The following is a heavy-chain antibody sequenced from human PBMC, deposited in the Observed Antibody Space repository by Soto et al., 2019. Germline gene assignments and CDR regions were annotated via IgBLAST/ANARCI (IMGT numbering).Heavy chain of an antibody. V-gene: IGHV3-15*01. Sequence: VGSLRLSGAASGFTFADAWMAWVRQAPGRGLEWVGLIKTQTDGEATDFAAPVKGRFTISRDDSKNTLDLQMNDMRTEDTAVYYCATPSWTYIHYWGQGTLVTVSS. CDR2: IKTQTDGEAT. CDR3: ATPSWTYIHY. D-gene: IGHD3-3*01. J-gene: IGHJ4*02. CDR1: GFTFADAW.